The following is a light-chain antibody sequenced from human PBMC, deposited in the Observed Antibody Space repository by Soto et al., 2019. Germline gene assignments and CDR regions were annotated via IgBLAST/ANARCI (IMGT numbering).Light chain of an antibody. CDR3: QQYRDSRT. V-gene: IGKV3-20*01. CDR2: GAS. CDR1: QSFSNNY. J-gene: IGKJ1*01. Sequence: EIVLTQSPGTLSLSPGERATLSSRASQSFSNNYLAWYQQKPGQAPRLLIYGASSRATGIPDRFSGSGSGTDFTPTISRLEPEDFAVYSCQQYRDSRTFGQGTKVDIK.